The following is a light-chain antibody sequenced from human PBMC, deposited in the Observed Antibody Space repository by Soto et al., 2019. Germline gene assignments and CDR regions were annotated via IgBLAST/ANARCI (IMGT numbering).Light chain of an antibody. J-gene: IGKJ2*01. CDR3: QQTSISPHT. CDR1: QNINTF. CDR2: AES. Sequence: DIQMNQSPSSLSASVGDRVSIACRASQNINTFLHWYQQKPGKAPKLLVYAESSLQYGVPSRFSGRGSGTDFTRTIFSLQPDDFVIYCCQQTSISPHTFGQGTKLEFE. V-gene: IGKV1-39*01.